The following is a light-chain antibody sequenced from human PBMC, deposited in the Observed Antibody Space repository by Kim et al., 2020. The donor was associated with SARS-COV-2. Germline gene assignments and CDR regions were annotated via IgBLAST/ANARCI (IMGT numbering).Light chain of an antibody. CDR2: RDN. CDR1: KLGDKY. CDR3: QAWDSSIYV. V-gene: IGLV3-1*01. J-gene: IGLJ1*01. Sequence: SVSPGQTASITCSGDKLGDKYASWYQQKPGQSPVVVIFRDNRRPSGIPARFSGSNSGNTATLTISGTQAMDEADYYCQAWDSSIYVFGTGTKVTVL.